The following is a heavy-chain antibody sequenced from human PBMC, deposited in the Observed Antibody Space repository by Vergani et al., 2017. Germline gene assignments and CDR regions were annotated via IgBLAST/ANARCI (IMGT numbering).Heavy chain of an antibody. V-gene: IGHV3-30*01. D-gene: IGHD6-13*01. CDR1: GFNFSSYA. J-gene: IGHJ4*02. Sequence: QVQLVESGGGVVQPGRSLRLSCAASGFNFSSYAMHWVRQAPGKGLEWVAVISYDGSNKYYADSVKGRFTISRDNSKNTLYLQMNSLRAEDTAVYYCARGDSSSWEFDYWGQGTLVTGSS. CDR3: ARGDSSSWEFDY. CDR2: ISYDGSNK.